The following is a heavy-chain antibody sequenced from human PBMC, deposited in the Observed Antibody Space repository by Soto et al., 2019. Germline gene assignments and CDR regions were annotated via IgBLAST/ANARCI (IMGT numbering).Heavy chain of an antibody. J-gene: IGHJ5*02. CDR3: ARMESFGSLNWFDP. D-gene: IGHD5-18*01. V-gene: IGHV1-8*02. CDR2: MNPGSGDT. Sequence: ASVKVSCKASGYTFTNNDVSWVRQATGQGLEWMGWMNPGSGDTGYTQKFQGRVTMTRDISIAKPYMKLNSLTSEETAIYYCARMESFGSLNWFDPWGQGTLVTVSS. CDR1: GYTFTNND.